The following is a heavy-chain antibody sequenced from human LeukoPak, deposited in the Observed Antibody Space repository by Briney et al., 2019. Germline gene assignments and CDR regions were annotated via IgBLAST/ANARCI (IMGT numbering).Heavy chain of an antibody. CDR1: GFTFSNYW. Sequence: GGSLRLSCAVSGFTFSNYWMHWVRQAPGKGLEWVAVIWYDGSNKYYADSVKGRFTISRDNSKNTLYLQMNSLRAEDTAVYYCARDSRRGLWPLGYWGQGTLVTVSS. J-gene: IGHJ4*02. D-gene: IGHD2/OR15-2a*01. CDR3: ARDSRRGLWPLGY. V-gene: IGHV3-33*08. CDR2: IWYDGSNK.